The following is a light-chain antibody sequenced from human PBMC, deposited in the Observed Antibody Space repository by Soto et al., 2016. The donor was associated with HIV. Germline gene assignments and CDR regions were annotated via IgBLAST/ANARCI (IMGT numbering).Light chain of an antibody. CDR2: DDT. V-gene: IGLV3-21*02. CDR1: NIGSKS. CDR3: QVWNSANDHVV. J-gene: IGLJ3*02. Sequence: SYELTQPPSVSVAPGETARITCGGSNIGSKSVNWYQQKPGQAPLMVVYDDTARPSGIPQRFSGSNSGNTATLTINRVEAGDEAEYYCQVWNSANDHVVFGGGTELTVL.